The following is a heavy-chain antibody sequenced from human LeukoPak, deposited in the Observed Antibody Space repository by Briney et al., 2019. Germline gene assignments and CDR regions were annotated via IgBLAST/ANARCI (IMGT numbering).Heavy chain of an antibody. CDR1: GFTFSSYA. J-gene: IGHJ3*02. CDR3: VGGAIFGPFDI. Sequence: GGSLRLSCAASGFTFSSYAMSWVRQAPGKGLEWVSAISGSGGSSYYADSVKGRFTISRDNSKNTLYLQMNSLRAEDTAVYYCVGGAIFGPFDIWGQGTMVTVSS. CDR2: ISGSGGSS. V-gene: IGHV3-23*01. D-gene: IGHD3-10*02.